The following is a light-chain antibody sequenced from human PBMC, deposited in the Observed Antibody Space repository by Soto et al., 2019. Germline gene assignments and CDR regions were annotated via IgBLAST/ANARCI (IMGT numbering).Light chain of an antibody. V-gene: IGLV2-8*01. CDR3: SSYAGDNNLV. J-gene: IGLJ3*02. CDR1: SSDVGGYKY. Sequence: QSALTQPPSASGSPGQSVTISCTGTSSDVGGYKYVSWYQQHTGKAPKLMIHEVSKRPSWVPDRLSGSKSGNTDTLTVSGLQDEDEAEYSCSSYAGDNNLVSGGGTKLTVL. CDR2: EVS.